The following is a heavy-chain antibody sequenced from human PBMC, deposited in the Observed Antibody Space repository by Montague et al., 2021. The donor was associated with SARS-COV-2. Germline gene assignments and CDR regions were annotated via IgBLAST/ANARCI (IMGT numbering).Heavy chain of an antibody. Sequence: SETLSLTCSVSGASVSYSNYYWTWIRQPPGKGLEWIGSIYFNGSTILNPSLESRVTTSIDTSKNQFSLKLTSVTAADTAVYYCAREDVGVKANWLDTWGQGTLVTVSS. D-gene: IGHD3-3*01. CDR3: AREDVGVKANWLDT. J-gene: IGHJ5*02. V-gene: IGHV4-61*01. CDR1: GASVSYSNYY. CDR2: IYFNGST.